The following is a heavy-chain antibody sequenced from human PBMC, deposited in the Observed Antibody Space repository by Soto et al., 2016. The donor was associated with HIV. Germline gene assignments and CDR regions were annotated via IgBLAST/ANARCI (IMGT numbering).Heavy chain of an antibody. CDR3: AKTEGSGRFYGYYFDY. CDR1: GFTFSSYA. CDR2: ISGSGGST. D-gene: IGHD3-10*01. Sequence: EVQLLESGGGLVQPGGSLRLSCAASGFTFSSYAMSWVRQAPGKGLEWVSAISGSGGSTYYADSVKGRFTISRDNSKNTLYLQMNSLRAEDTAVYYCAKTEGSGRFYGYYFDYWGQGTLVTVSS. J-gene: IGHJ4*02. V-gene: IGHV3-23*01.